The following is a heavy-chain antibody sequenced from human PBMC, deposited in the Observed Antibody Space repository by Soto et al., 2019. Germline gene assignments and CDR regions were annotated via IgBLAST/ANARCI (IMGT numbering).Heavy chain of an antibody. Sequence: SETLSLTCTVYGGSFSDYCWSWIRQPPGKGLEWIGEVDHWGTNFFNPSLKSRVTISIDTSKNQFSLNLRSVTAADTAVYYCARGNVVAIDYWGQGTLVTVSS. CDR2: VDHWGTN. CDR3: ARGNVVAIDY. J-gene: IGHJ4*02. V-gene: IGHV4-34*01. CDR1: GGSFSDYC. D-gene: IGHD2-21*01.